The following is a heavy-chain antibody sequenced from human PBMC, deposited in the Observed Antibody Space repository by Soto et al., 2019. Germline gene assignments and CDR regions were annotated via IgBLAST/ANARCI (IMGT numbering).Heavy chain of an antibody. J-gene: IGHJ3*02. CDR1: VASISSSY. CDR3: ARGYYDSSGQSNTFDI. CDR2: VYYSGST. Sequence: SETLSLTCTGSVASISSSYWSWIRQSPGKGLEWIGYVYYSGSTNYNPSLKSRVTISADTSKNQFSLKLSSVTAADTAIYYCARGYYDSSGQSNTFDIWGQGTMVTVS. V-gene: IGHV4-59*01. D-gene: IGHD3-22*01.